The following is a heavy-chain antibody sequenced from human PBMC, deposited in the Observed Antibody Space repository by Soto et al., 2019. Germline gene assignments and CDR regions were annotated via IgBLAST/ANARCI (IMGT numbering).Heavy chain of an antibody. J-gene: IGHJ6*02. D-gene: IGHD3-22*01. V-gene: IGHV5-51*01. CDR2: IYPADSDT. Sequence: GESLKISCKSSGYSFTNYWIGWVRQMPGKGLEWMGIIYPADSDTRYSPSFQGQVTISVDKSISTAYLQWSSLRASDTFMYYCARHPYDSRGRYYYHYSGMDVWGQGTRVTVSS. CDR3: ARHPYDSRGRYYYHYSGMDV. CDR1: GYSFTNYW.